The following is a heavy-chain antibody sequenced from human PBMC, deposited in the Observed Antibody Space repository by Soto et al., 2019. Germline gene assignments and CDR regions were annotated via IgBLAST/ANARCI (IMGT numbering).Heavy chain of an antibody. V-gene: IGHV1-46*01. Sequence: QVRLVQSGAEVRKTGASVKISCEASGDSVSNDYVHWVRQAPGQGFEWLGLISPFGGATAYAQRFKVRVTVSMDTSSTTFYLELSSLRSDDTAVYYCAKGRGGKTVANFGMDVWGQGVTVTVS. D-gene: IGHD3-16*01. CDR3: AKGRGGKTVANFGMDV. CDR1: GDSVSNDY. J-gene: IGHJ6*02. CDR2: ISPFGGAT.